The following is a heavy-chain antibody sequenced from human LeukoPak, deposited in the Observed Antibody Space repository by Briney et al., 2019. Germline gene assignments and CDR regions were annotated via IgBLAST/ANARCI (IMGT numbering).Heavy chain of an antibody. CDR1: GYTFTGYY. Sequence: GASVKVSCKASGYTFTGYYMRWVRQAPGQGLEWMGWINPNSGGTNYAQKFQGRVTMTRDTSISTAYMELSRLRSDDTAVYYCARDLAPGDTAMAHYYYYGMDVWGQGTTVTVSS. CDR3: ARDLAPGDTAMAHYYYYGMDV. J-gene: IGHJ6*02. CDR2: INPNSGGT. V-gene: IGHV1-2*02. D-gene: IGHD5-18*01.